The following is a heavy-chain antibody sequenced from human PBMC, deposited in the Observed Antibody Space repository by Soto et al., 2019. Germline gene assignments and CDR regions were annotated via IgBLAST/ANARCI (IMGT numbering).Heavy chain of an antibody. J-gene: IGHJ4*02. D-gene: IGHD3-3*01. CDR3: AREDAYQSYDYYISYYDY. CDR1: GFNFNTYA. Sequence: PGGSLRLSCAASGFNFNTYAFHWVRQTPGKGLEWVAVISYDGNTKYYADSVKGRFTISRDNSKNTLYLQMNSLRTEDAALYYCAREDAYQSYDYYISYYDYWGQGALVTVSS. CDR2: ISYDGNTK. V-gene: IGHV3-30-3*01.